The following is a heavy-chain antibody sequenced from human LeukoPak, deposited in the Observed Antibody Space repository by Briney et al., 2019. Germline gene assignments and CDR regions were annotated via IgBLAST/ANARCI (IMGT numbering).Heavy chain of an antibody. J-gene: IGHJ4*02. CDR1: GYTLTELS. V-gene: IGHV1-24*01. Sequence: ASVKVSCKVSGYTLTELSMHWVRQAPGKGLEWMGGFDAEDGETIYAQKFQGRVTMTEDTSTDTAYMELSSLRSEDTAVYYCATDEVRGVLRSLHYWGQGTLVTVSS. D-gene: IGHD3-10*01. CDR2: FDAEDGET. CDR3: ATDEVRGVLRSLHY.